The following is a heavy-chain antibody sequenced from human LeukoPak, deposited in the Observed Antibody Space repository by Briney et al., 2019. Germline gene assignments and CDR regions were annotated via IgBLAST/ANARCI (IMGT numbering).Heavy chain of an antibody. J-gene: IGHJ4*02. Sequence: SQTLSLTYTVSGGSISSGGYYWSWIRQHPGKGLEWIGYIYYSGSTYYNPSLKSRVTISVDTSKNQFSLKLSSVTAADTAVYYCARGYDSSAKYYYFDYWGQGTLVTVSS. CDR2: IYYSGST. CDR3: ARGYDSSAKYYYFDY. V-gene: IGHV4-31*03. CDR1: GGSISSGGYY. D-gene: IGHD3-22*01.